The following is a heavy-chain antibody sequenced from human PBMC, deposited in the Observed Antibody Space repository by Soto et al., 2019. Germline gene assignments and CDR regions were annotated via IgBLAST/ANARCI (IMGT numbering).Heavy chain of an antibody. D-gene: IGHD3-3*01. CDR3: ARVHYDFWSAERGNNWFDP. CDR2: IIPIFGTA. V-gene: IGHV1-69*06. J-gene: IGHJ5*02. CDR1: GGTFSSYA. Sequence: GASVKVSCQASGGTFSSYAISWGRQAPGQGLDWMGGIIPIFGTANYAQKFQGRVTITADKSTSTAYMELSSLRSEDTAVYYCARVHYDFWSAERGNNWFDPWGQGTLVTVSS.